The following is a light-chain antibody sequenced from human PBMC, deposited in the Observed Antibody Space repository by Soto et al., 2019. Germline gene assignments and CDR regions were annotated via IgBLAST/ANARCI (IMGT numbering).Light chain of an antibody. CDR3: HQYGTLPLGT. V-gene: IGKV3-15*01. J-gene: IGKJ2*01. CDR1: QSVYSN. CDR2: GAS. Sequence: IVMTQSPATLSVVPGERVTLSCRASQSVYSNLAWYQHKPGQATKLLLYGASTRATGVPARFSGSGSGTDFTLTISGLQYEDLAVYYCHQYGTLPLGTFDQGTKVDIK.